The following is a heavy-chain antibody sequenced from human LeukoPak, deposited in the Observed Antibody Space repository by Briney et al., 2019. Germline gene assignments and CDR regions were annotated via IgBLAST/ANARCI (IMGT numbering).Heavy chain of an antibody. Sequence: PGGSLRLSCAASGFTFSSYEMNWARQAPGKGLEWVSYISSSGSTIYYADSVKGRFTISRDNAKNSLYLQMNSLRAEDTAVYYCARERYYGSGSSPLGYWGQGTLVTVSS. J-gene: IGHJ4*02. CDR3: ARERYYGSGSSPLGY. D-gene: IGHD3-10*01. V-gene: IGHV3-48*03. CDR1: GFTFSSYE. CDR2: ISSSGSTI.